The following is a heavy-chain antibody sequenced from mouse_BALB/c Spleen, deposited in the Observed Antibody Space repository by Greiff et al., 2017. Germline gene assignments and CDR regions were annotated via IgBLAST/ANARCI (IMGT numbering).Heavy chain of an antibody. J-gene: IGHJ3*01. CDR1: GFSLTSYG. CDR3: ARNGYDYDRQAWFAY. CDR2: IWSGGST. Sequence: VKLQQSGPGLVQPSQSLSITCTVSGFSLTSYGVHWVRQSPGKGLEWLGVIWSGGSTDYNAAFISRLSISKDNSKSQVFFKMNSLQANDTAIYYCARNGYDYDRQAWFAYWGQGTLVTVSA. D-gene: IGHD2-4*01. V-gene: IGHV2-2*02.